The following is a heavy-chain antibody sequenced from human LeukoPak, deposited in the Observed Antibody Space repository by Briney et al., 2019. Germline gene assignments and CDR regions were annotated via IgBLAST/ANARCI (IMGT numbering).Heavy chain of an antibody. CDR3: AREVLTGYYTTHYYYYYGMDV. J-gene: IGHJ6*02. D-gene: IGHD3-9*01. CDR1: GYTFTSYY. Sequence: ASVKVSCKASGYTFTSYYMHWVRQAPGQGLEWMGIINPSGGSTSYAQKFQGRVTMTRDTSTSTVYMELSSLRPEDTAVYYCAREVLTGYYTTHYYYYYGMDVWGQGTTVTVSS. V-gene: IGHV1-46*01. CDR2: INPSGGST.